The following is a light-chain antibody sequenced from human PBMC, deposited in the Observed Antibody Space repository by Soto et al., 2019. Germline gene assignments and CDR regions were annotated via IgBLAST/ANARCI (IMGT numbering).Light chain of an antibody. CDR1: QSFSSGY. Sequence: EIVLTQSPGPLSLSPGERATLSCRASQSFSSGYLAWYQQKPGQAPRLLIYGASSRATGTPDRFSGSGSGTDFTLTISRLEPEDFAVYYCQQYGSSPWTFGQGTKV. CDR3: QQYGSSPWT. J-gene: IGKJ1*01. CDR2: GAS. V-gene: IGKV3-20*01.